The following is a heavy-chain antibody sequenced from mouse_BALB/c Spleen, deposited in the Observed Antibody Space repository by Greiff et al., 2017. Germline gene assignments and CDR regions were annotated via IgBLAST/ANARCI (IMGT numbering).Heavy chain of an antibody. CDR2: IRSKSNNYAT. CDR3: VRGANWVYYFDY. D-gene: IGHD4-1*01. V-gene: IGHV10-1*02. Sequence: EVQLQESGGGLVQPKGSLKLSCAASGFTFNTYAMNWVRQAPGKGLEWVARIRSKSNNYATYYADSVKDRFTISRDDSQSMLYLQMNNLKTEDTAMYYCVRGANWVYYFDYWGQGTTLTVSS. J-gene: IGHJ2*01. CDR1: GFTFNTYA.